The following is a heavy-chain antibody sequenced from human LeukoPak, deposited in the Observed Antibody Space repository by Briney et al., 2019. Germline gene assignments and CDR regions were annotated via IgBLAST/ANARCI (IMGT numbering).Heavy chain of an antibody. V-gene: IGHV3-66*01. Sequence: PGGSLRLSCAASGFTVSSNYMSWVRQAPGKGLEWVSVIYSGGSTYYADSVKGGFTISRDNSKNTLYLQMNSLRAEDTAVYYCARAKGSGSYLDWGQGTLVTVSS. CDR2: IYSGGST. CDR1: GFTVSSNY. D-gene: IGHD3-10*01. J-gene: IGHJ4*02. CDR3: ARAKGSGSYLD.